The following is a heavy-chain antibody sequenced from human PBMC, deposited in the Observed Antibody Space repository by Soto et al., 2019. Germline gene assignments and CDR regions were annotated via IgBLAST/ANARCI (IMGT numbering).Heavy chain of an antibody. CDR2: VDPNSGDS. V-gene: IGHV1-2*02. CDR3: ARDTYDYLDY. J-gene: IGHJ4*02. D-gene: IGHD3-16*01. Sequence: SVKVSCMPFGYTFTALYIHWVRQAPGQGLEWMGWVDPNSGDSREARNVQGRVTMTRGTSTSTVYIELRWLLSDDTGVYYCARDTYDYLDYWGQGTLVTVSS. CDR1: GYTFTALY.